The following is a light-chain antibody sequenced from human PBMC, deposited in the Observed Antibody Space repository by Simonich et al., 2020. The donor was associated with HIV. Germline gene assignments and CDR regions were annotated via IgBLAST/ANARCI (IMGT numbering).Light chain of an antibody. V-gene: IGKV3-11*01. Sequence: EIVLTQSPATLSLSPGERATLSCRASQSVTSYLAWYQHKPGQAPRRLIYDASNRATGIPARFSGSGSGTDFTLTISSLEPEDFATYYCQQYYSTPWTFGQGTKVEIK. J-gene: IGKJ1*01. CDR1: QSVTSY. CDR3: QQYYSTPWT. CDR2: DAS.